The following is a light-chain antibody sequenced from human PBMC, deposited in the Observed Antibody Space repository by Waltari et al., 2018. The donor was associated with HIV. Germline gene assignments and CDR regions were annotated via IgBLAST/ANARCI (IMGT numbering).Light chain of an antibody. V-gene: IGLV3-25*03. J-gene: IGLJ3*02. Sequence: SFELTQPPSVSVSPGQTARITCSGDALSKQLTFWYQKKPAQAPMLVIYKDTERPSGIPERFSGSTSGTTATLTISGVQAEDEADYYCQSTNVVRVFGGGTKLTVL. CDR3: QSTNVVRV. CDR2: KDT. CDR1: ALSKQL.